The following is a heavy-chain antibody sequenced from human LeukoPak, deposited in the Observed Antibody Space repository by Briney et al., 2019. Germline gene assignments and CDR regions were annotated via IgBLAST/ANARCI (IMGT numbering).Heavy chain of an antibody. J-gene: IGHJ5*02. CDR2: SYYSGST. CDR3: ARQMQDYDSSGNNWFDP. D-gene: IGHD3-22*01. CDR1: GGSISSSSYY. Sequence: SETLSLTCTVSGGSISSSSYYWGWIRQPPGKGLEWIGSSYYSGSTYYNPSVKSRVTIYVDTSKNQFSLKLSSVTAADTAVYYCARQMQDYDSSGNNWFDPWGQGTLVTVSS. V-gene: IGHV4-39*01.